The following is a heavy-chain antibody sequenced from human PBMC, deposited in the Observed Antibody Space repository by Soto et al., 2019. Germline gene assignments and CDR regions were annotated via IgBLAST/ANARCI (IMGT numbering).Heavy chain of an antibody. CDR2: IYNSGST. D-gene: IGHD1-26*01. V-gene: IGHV4-61*01. CDR3: ARDLGSYYFDH. CDR1: GDSVSSGSSY. Sequence: QVQLQESGPGLVKPSETLSLTCTVSGDSVSSGSSYWSWIRQPPGKGLEWIGSIYNSGSTNYSPALKSRVTISVDTSKNQFSLKLSSVTAADTAVYYCARDLGSYYFDHCGQGTLVTVSS. J-gene: IGHJ4*02.